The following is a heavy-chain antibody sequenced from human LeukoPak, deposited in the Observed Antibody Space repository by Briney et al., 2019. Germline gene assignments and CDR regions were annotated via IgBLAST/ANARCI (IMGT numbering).Heavy chain of an antibody. CDR1: GFTFSSYA. Sequence: GGSLRLSCAASGFTFSSYAMHWVRQAPGKGLEYVSAISSNGGCTYYANSVKGRFTISRDNSKNTLYLQMGSLRAEDMAVYYCARRVAAAGIAPGWFDPWGQGTLVTVSS. D-gene: IGHD6-13*01. CDR2: ISSNGGCT. CDR3: ARRVAAAGIAPGWFDP. J-gene: IGHJ5*02. V-gene: IGHV3-64*01.